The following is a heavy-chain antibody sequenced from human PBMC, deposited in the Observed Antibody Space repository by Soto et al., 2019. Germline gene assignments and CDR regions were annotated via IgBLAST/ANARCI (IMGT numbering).Heavy chain of an antibody. CDR2: ISAYNGNT. CDR1: GYTFTSYG. Sequence: GASVKVSCKASGYTFTSYGISWVRQAPGQGLEWMGWISAYNGNTNYAQKFQGRVNITRDTSTSTAYMELSSLSSEYTAVYYCARAHIAVAGTGWFDPWGQGTLVTVSS. D-gene: IGHD6-19*01. J-gene: IGHJ5*02. V-gene: IGHV1-18*01. CDR3: ARAHIAVAGTGWFDP.